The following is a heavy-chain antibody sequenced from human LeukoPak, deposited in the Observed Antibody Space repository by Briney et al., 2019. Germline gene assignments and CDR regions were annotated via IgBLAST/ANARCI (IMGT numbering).Heavy chain of an antibody. CDR3: ARSSSGSYALVDY. Sequence: GESLKISCKGSGYSFTNHWIGWVRQMPGKGLEWMGIIYPGDSDTRYSPSFQGQVTISADKSISTAYLQWSSLKASDTVMYYCARSSSGSYALVDYWGQGTLVTVSS. V-gene: IGHV5-51*01. CDR1: GYSFTNHW. CDR2: IYPGDSDT. J-gene: IGHJ4*02. D-gene: IGHD3-16*01.